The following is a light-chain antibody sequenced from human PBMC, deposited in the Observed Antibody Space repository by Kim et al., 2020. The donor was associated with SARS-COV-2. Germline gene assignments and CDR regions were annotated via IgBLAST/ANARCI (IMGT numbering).Light chain of an antibody. V-gene: IGKV1-33*01. Sequence: ASVGDRVTITCQASQGISTDLNWYQQKAGNATKILIYDTSRLETGVPSRFSGTRSGTKFTFNISSLQPEDIATYFCQQYDSLPLTFGGGTKLEIK. CDR2: DTS. J-gene: IGKJ4*01. CDR3: QQYDSLPLT. CDR1: QGISTD.